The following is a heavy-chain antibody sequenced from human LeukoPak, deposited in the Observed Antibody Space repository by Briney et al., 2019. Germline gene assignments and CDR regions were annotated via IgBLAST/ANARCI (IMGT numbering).Heavy chain of an antibody. CDR2: INPKNGGT. Sequence: ASVKVSCKASGYTFTSYGISWVRQAPGQGLEWMGWINPKNGGTKYAQNFQGRVIMTRDTSISTAYMELSMRSDDTAVYYCVRSSGYDRFDYWGQGTLVTVSP. CDR3: VRSSGYDRFDY. J-gene: IGHJ4*02. CDR1: GYTFTSYG. D-gene: IGHD5-12*01. V-gene: IGHV1-2*02.